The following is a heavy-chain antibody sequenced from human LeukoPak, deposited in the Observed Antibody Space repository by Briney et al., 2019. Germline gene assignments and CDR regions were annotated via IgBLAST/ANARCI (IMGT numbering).Heavy chain of an antibody. CDR1: GGTFSSYA. D-gene: IGHD5-18*01. V-gene: IGHV1-69*05. Sequence: GASVKVSCKASGGTFSSYAISWVRQAPGQGLEWMGGIIPIFGTANYAQKFQGRVTMTRNTSISTAYMELSSLRSEDTAVYYCARVPVGLGYGDYYFDYWGQGTLVTVSS. J-gene: IGHJ4*02. CDR2: IIPIFGTA. CDR3: ARVPVGLGYGDYYFDY.